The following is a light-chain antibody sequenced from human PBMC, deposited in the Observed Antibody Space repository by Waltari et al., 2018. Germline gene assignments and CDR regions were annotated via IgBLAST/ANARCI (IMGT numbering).Light chain of an antibody. J-gene: IGLJ1*01. CDR2: EDS. CDR3: QVWDSNSDHLYV. V-gene: IGLV3-21*02. Sequence: SYVLTQPPSVSVAPGQTARISCGGNNIESKSVHWYQQKPGQAPVLVVYEDSDRPSGIPGRFSGSNSGNTATLTISRVEAGDEADYYCQVWDSNSDHLYVFGTGTEVTVL. CDR1: NIESKS.